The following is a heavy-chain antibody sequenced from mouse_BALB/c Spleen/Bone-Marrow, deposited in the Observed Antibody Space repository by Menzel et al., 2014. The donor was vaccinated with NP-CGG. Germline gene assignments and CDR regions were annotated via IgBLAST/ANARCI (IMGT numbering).Heavy chain of an antibody. Sequence: QVQLQQSGAGLVRPGTSVKVSCKASGYAFTNYLIEWVKQRPGQGLEWIGVINPGSGGTNYNEKFKGKATLTADKSSSTAYMQLSSLTSDDSAVYFCARIYYGNYYWGQGTTLTVSS. V-gene: IGHV1-54*01. CDR3: ARIYYGNYY. D-gene: IGHD2-1*01. J-gene: IGHJ2*01. CDR1: GYAFTNYL. CDR2: INPGSGGT.